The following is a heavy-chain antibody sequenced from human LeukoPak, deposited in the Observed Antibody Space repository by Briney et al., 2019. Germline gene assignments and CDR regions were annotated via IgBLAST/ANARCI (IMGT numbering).Heavy chain of an antibody. CDR1: GYTLTELS. Sequence: ASVKVSCKVSGYTLTELSMHWVRQAPGKGLEWMGGFDPEDGETIYAQKFQGRVTMTEDTSTDTAYMELSSLRSEDTAVYYCATNPGATLDFDYWGQGTLVTVSS. CDR2: FDPEDGET. D-gene: IGHD1-26*01. V-gene: IGHV1-24*01. J-gene: IGHJ4*02. CDR3: ATNPGATLDFDY.